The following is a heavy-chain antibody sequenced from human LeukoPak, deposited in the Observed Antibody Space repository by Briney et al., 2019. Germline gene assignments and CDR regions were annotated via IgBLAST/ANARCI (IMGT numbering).Heavy chain of an antibody. J-gene: IGHJ4*02. D-gene: IGHD2-15*01. Sequence: GGSLRLSCAASGFTVSNNYMTWVRQAPGKGLEWVSYISSSSSTIYYADSVKGRFTISRDNSKNTLYLQMNSLRAEDTAVYYCARRYCSGGSCYSDLTPGIDYWGQGTLVTVSS. CDR3: ARRYCSGGSCYSDLTPGIDY. CDR1: GFTVSNNY. CDR2: ISSSSSTI. V-gene: IGHV3-48*01.